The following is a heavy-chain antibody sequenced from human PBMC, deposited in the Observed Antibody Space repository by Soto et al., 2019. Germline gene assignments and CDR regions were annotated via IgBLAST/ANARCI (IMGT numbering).Heavy chain of an antibody. CDR1: GFTFGNYW. CDR3: ATAEVDY. Sequence: EVQLVESGGGLVQPGGSLRLSCAASGFTFGNYWMHWVRQAPGKGLEWVSRMNSDGSTTDYADSVKGRFTVSRDNAKNTLYLQMSSLRAEDTAVYYCATAEVDYWGPGTLVTVSS. CDR2: MNSDGSTT. V-gene: IGHV3-74*01. J-gene: IGHJ4*02.